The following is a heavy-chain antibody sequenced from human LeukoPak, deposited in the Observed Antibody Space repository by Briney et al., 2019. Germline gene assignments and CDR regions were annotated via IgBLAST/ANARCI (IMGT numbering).Heavy chain of an antibody. CDR3: AEILLVDFSSRYYDIWSGYSPFDY. D-gene: IGHD3-3*01. CDR1: GFTFRSYA. Sequence: GGSLRLSCAASGFTFRSYAMSCVRQAPGKGLEWVSAISGSRGNIYYADSVKGRLTISRDNSKNTLYLQMNSLSAEDTAVYSCAEILLVDFSSRYYDIWSGYSPFDYWGQGTLVTVSS. V-gene: IGHV3-23*01. CDR2: ISGSRGNI. J-gene: IGHJ4*02.